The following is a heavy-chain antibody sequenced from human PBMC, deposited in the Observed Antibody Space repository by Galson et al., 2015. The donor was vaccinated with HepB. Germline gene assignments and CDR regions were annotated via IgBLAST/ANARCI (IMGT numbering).Heavy chain of an antibody. J-gene: IGHJ4*02. CDR3: ARDGYLGLVYYFDY. CDR1: GDSVSSDSSA. V-gene: IGHV6-1*01. CDR2: TYYRSQWYH. D-gene: IGHD6-25*01. Sequence: CAISGDSVSSDSSAWNWIRQSPSRGLEWLGRTYYRSQWYHDYSGSLQSRITIIAETSTNQFFLQLDSVTPEDTAVYYCARDGYLGLVYYFDYWGPGILVTVS.